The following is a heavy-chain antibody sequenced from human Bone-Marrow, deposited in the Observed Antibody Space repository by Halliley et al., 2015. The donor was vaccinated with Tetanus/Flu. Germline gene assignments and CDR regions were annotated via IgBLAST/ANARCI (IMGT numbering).Heavy chain of an antibody. V-gene: IGHV4-59*01. CDR2: IYNTGNT. CDR1: GDSISGYY. J-gene: IGHJ4*02. D-gene: IGHD6-19*01. Sequence: GLVKPSETLSLTCTVSGDSISGYYCNWIRQPPGKGLEWIGHIYNTGNTNYNPSLKSRVTISVDTSKDQFSLNLNSVTAADTAVYYCARGTGWLPDDWGQGTLVTVSS. CDR3: ARGTGWLPDD.